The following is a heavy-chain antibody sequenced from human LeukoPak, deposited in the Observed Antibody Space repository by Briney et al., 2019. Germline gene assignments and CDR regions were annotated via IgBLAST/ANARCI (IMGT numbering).Heavy chain of an antibody. CDR2: IYYTGSS. J-gene: IGHJ5*02. CDR3: ARDRGILGVDL. Sequence: SETLSLTCNVSGTSIRSYYWTWIRQPPGKGLEFIGNIYYTGSSTYNPSLKSRVSISLDTPKNQFSLKLTSVTALDTAVYFCARDRGILGVDLWGQGTLVTVSS. V-gene: IGHV4-59*01. CDR1: GTSIRSYY. D-gene: IGHD3-16*01.